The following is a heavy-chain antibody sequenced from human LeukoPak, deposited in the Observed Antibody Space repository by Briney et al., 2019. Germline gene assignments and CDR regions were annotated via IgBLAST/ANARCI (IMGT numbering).Heavy chain of an antibody. CDR3: AKGGWLDN. Sequence: GGSLRLSCTASGFTFSRLWMSWVRQAPGKGLEWVAKINEDGGVEYYVDSVKGRVTISRDNAKTSVSLQLNSLRVEDTAVYYCAKGGWLDNWGQGTLVIVSS. CDR1: GFTFSRLW. V-gene: IGHV3-7*01. CDR2: INEDGGVE. J-gene: IGHJ4*02. D-gene: IGHD1-26*01.